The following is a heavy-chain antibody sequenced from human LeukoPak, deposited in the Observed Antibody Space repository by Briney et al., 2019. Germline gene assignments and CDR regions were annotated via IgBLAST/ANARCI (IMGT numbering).Heavy chain of an antibody. D-gene: IGHD1/OR15-1a*01. CDR2: ISSSGSAM. J-gene: IGHJ4*02. V-gene: IGHV3-48*03. Sequence: PGGSLRLSCATSGFSFSSYEMNWVRQAPGKGLEWISYISSSGSAMYSADSVKGRFTISRDNAKNSLYLQMDSLRAEDTAVYFCATPGLNKLVPYYFDYWGQGTLVTVSS. CDR3: ATPGLNKLVPYYFDY. CDR1: GFSFSSYE.